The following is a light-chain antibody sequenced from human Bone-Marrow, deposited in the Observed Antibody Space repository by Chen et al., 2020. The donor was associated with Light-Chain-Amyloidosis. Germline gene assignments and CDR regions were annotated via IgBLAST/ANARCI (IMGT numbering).Light chain of an antibody. Sequence: IVLTQSPGTLSLSPGERATLSCRTSQSISASYLAWYQHKPGQAPRLLMYDASTRATGIPDRFSGSGSGTDFTLSISRLEPEDFAVYHCQHCGHSPKTFGQGAKVEIK. V-gene: IGKV3-20*01. J-gene: IGKJ1*01. CDR3: QHCGHSPKT. CDR2: DAS. CDR1: QSISASY.